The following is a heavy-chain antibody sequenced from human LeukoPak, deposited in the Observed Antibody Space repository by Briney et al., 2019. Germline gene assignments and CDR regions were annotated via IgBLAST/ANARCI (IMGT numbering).Heavy chain of an antibody. CDR3: ARVVPAASEGIYYYGMDV. Sequence: PSETLSLTCTVSGGSISSYYWSWIRQPAGKGLEWIGRIYTSGSTNYNPSLKSRVTMSVDTSKNQFSLKLSSVTAADTAVYYCARVVPAASEGIYYYGMDVWGQGTTVTVSS. CDR1: GGSISSYY. J-gene: IGHJ6*02. V-gene: IGHV4-4*07. D-gene: IGHD2-2*01. CDR2: IYTSGST.